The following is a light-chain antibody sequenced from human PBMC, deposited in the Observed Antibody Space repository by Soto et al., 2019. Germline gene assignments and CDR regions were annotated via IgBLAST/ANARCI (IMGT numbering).Light chain of an antibody. CDR2: GAS. CDR1: QSVSSN. Sequence: EIVMTQSPGTLSVSPGERVSFSCRASQSVSSNLAWYQHKPGQAPRLLIYGASTRATGIPARFSGSGSGTEFTLTISSLQSEDFAVYYCQQYNNWPPKTFGQGTKVDIK. J-gene: IGKJ1*01. CDR3: QQYNNWPPKT. V-gene: IGKV3-15*01.